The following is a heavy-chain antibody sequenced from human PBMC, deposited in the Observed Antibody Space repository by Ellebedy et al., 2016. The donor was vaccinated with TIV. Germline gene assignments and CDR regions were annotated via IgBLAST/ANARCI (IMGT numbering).Heavy chain of an antibody. CDR3: ARGDNYYYDSSGYYYSH. Sequence: ASVKVSCKVSGCTFTRYYLYWVRQAPGQGLDWMGIINPTSGDSNYAQKFQGRVTMTRDTSTRTVYMELSSLRSEDTAVYYCARGDNYYYDSSGYYYSHWGQGTLVTVSS. CDR2: INPTSGDS. J-gene: IGHJ4*02. V-gene: IGHV1-46*01. D-gene: IGHD3-22*01. CDR1: GCTFTRYY.